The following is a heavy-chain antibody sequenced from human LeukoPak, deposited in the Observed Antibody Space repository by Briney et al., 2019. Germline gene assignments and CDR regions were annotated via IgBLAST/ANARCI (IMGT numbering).Heavy chain of an antibody. CDR1: GFTFSSYE. D-gene: IGHD3-16*01. CDR3: ASQSYARFDP. V-gene: IGHV3-48*03. Sequence: GGSLRLSCAASGFTFSSYEMNWVRQAPGKGLEWVSYISSSGSTIYYADSVKGRFTISRDNARNSLFLQMNNLRVEDTAVYYCASQSYARFDPWGQGTLVIVSS. J-gene: IGHJ5*02. CDR2: ISSSGSTI.